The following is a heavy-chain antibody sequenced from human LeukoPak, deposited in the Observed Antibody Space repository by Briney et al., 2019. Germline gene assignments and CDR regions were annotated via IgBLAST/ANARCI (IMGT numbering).Heavy chain of an antibody. V-gene: IGHV3-7*03. J-gene: IGHJ3*02. CDR1: GFTFSDYW. CDR2: IKQDASVK. CDR3: ARCRYSSAGCSFDI. D-gene: IGHD2-15*01. Sequence: GGSLTLSCSASGFTFSDYWMSWVRLAPGKGLEWVANIKQDASVKYYVDSVKSRFTVSRDNAESSLFVQMSSLRVEDTAVYYCARCRYSSAGCSFDIWGQGTMVTVSP.